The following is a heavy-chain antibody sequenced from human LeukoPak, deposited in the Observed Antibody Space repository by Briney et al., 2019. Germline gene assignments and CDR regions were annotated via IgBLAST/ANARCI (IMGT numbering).Heavy chain of an antibody. V-gene: IGHV3-7*01. J-gene: IGHJ4*02. Sequence: GRSLRLSCAASGFTFSSYGMHWVRQAPGKGLEWVANIKQDARETFYVDSVKGRFTISRDNANFFLYLEMSSLRADDTAVYYCASGSAYYGSGSRLDYWGQGTLVTVSS. CDR1: GFTFSSYG. D-gene: IGHD3-10*01. CDR3: ASGSAYYGSGSRLDY. CDR2: IKQDARET.